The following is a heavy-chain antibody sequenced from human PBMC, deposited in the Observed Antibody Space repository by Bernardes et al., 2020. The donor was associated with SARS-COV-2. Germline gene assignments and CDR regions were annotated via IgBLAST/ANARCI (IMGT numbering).Heavy chain of an antibody. Sequence: TLSLTCTVSGGSISSYYWSWIRQPPGKGLEWIGYIYYSGSTNYNPSLKSRVTISVDTSKNQFSLKLSSVTAADTAVYYCARQRSIVGARGFDYWGQGTLVTVSS. CDR3: ARQRSIVGARGFDY. J-gene: IGHJ4*02. D-gene: IGHD1-26*01. V-gene: IGHV4-59*08. CDR2: IYYSGST. CDR1: GGSISSYY.